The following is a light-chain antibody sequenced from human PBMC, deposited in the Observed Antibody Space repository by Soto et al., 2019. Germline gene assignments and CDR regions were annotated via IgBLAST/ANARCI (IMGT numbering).Light chain of an antibody. Sequence: DIQMTQSPSTLSASVGDRFTIACRASQTIGSWLAWYQQKPGTAPKLLIYDASTLESGVPSRFSGSGSGTEFTLTISSLQPDDFATYYCQQYNSYRTFGQGTKVDIK. CDR3: QQYNSYRT. V-gene: IGKV1-5*01. CDR2: DAS. CDR1: QTIGSW. J-gene: IGKJ1*01.